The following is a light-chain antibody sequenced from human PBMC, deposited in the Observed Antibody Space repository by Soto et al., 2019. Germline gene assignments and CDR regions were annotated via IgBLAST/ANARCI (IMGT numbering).Light chain of an antibody. CDR2: EVT. CDR3: SSYTTTTTQV. CDR1: GSDVGAYNY. J-gene: IGLJ2*01. V-gene: IGLV2-14*01. Sequence: QSALTQPASVSGSPGQSITISCTGTGSDVGAYNYVSWYQHRPGKAPQLMISEVTKRPSGVSDRFSGSKSGNTASLTIAGLQAEDAADYYYSSYTTTTTQVFGGETQLTVL.